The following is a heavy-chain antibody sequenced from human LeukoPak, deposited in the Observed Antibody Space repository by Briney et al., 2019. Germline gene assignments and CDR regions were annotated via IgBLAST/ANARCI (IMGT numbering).Heavy chain of an antibody. Sequence: GASVKVSCKASGYIFTGYYMHWVRQAPGQGLEWMGWINPDSGDTNYAQRFQGRVTMTRDTSISTAYMELSRLTSDDTAMYYCAKVIHGAVTFDIWGQGTMVTVSS. D-gene: IGHD4-17*01. CDR3: AKVIHGAVTFDI. CDR1: GYIFTGYY. V-gene: IGHV1-2*02. CDR2: INPDSGDT. J-gene: IGHJ3*02.